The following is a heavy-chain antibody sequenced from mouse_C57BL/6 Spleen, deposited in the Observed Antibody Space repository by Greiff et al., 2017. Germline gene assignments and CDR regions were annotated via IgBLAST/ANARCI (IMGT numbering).Heavy chain of an antibody. CDR1: GYSFTGYY. D-gene: IGHD4-1*01. Sequence: VQLQPSGPELVKPGASVKISCKASGYSFTGYYMNWVKQSPEKSLEWIGEINPSTGGTTYNQKFKAKATLTVDKSSSTAYMQLKSLTSEDSAVYYCASPSPLTVSAWFAYWGQGTLVTVSA. CDR3: ASPSPLTVSAWFAY. CDR2: INPSTGGT. V-gene: IGHV1-42*01. J-gene: IGHJ3*01.